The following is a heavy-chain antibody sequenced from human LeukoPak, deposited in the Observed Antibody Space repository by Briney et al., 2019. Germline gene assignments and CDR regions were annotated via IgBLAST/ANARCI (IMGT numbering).Heavy chain of an antibody. CDR1: GGSISTSDYN. J-gene: IGHJ4*02. CDR2: INYSGNT. D-gene: IGHD2-15*01. V-gene: IGHV4-39*01. Sequence: PSETRSLTCTVSGGSISTSDYNWGCIRQPPGKGLEWIGSINYSGNTYYNPSLKSRVTISVDTSKNQFPLKLSSVTAADTAVYYCARTGMVGAADYWGQGTLVTVSS. CDR3: ARTGMVGAADY.